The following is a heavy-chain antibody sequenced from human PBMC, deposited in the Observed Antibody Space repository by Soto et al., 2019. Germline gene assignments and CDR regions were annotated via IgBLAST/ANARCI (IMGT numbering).Heavy chain of an antibody. D-gene: IGHD1-1*01. J-gene: IGHJ4*02. CDR2: IYNNGDT. CDR3: ARLQRPGTFDY. V-gene: IGHV4-39*01. Sequence: QLQLQESGPGLVKPSETLSLTCTVSGGSISTSVHYWAWIRQPPGKGLEWMGTIYNNGDTSYNSSLKGQITMFVDTSKNVFSLRLTSVTALDTAVYYCARLQRPGTFDYWGLGTLVTVSS. CDR1: GGSISTSVHY.